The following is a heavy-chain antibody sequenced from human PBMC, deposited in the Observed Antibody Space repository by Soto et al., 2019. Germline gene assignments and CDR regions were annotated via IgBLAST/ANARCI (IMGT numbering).Heavy chain of an antibody. CDR1: GGTFSSYA. Sequence: SVKVSCKASGGTFSSYAISWVRQAPGQGLEWMGGIIPIFGTANYAQKFQGRATITADESTSTAYMELSSLRSEDTAVYYCARAVLGDIHTEYYFDYWGQGTLVTVSS. CDR3: ARAVLGDIHTEYYFDY. D-gene: IGHD3-16*01. J-gene: IGHJ4*02. V-gene: IGHV1-69*13. CDR2: IIPIFGTA.